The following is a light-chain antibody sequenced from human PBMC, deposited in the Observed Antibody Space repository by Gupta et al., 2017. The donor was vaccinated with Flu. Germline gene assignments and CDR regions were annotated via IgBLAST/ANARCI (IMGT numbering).Light chain of an antibody. CDR3: SSYTSTSTFYV. V-gene: IGLV2-14*01. J-gene: IGLJ1*01. CDR1: SSDVGGSDY. CDR2: DVT. Sequence: QSALTQPASVSGSPGQSITISCTGTSSDVGGSDYVSWYQQHPDKAPKLIIYDVTNRPSGVSSRFSGSKSGNTVSLTISGLQAEDETDYYCSSYTSTSTFYVFGTGTKVTVL.